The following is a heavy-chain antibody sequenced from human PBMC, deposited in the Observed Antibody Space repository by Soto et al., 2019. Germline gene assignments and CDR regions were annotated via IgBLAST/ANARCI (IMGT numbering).Heavy chain of an antibody. D-gene: IGHD4-17*01. CDR2: IFFSGNT. V-gene: IGHV4-31*03. Sequence: QVQLQESGPGLLKPSQTLSLTCTVSGGSILNGGHYWTWIRQHPGKGLEWIGRIFFSGNTHYNPALKSRLTCSLDTAKNQFSLKLTSVTAADTAIYYCARDNYGGMLDCWGPGTLVTVSS. CDR1: GGSILNGGHY. J-gene: IGHJ4*01. CDR3: ARDNYGGMLDC.